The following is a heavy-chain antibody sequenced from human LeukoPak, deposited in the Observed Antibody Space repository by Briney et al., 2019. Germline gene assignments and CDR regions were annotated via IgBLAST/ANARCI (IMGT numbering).Heavy chain of an antibody. D-gene: IGHD2-15*01. Sequence: SETLSLTCAVYGGSLSGYYWTWIRQSPGKGLEWIGEINYSGNTNYNRSLKSRVTISADTSKNQFSLSLTSVTAADTAVYYCARRRTAYCRGGNCYSDKFFDYWGQGTQVTVSS. CDR1: GGSLSGYY. CDR3: ARRRTAYCRGGNCYSDKFFDY. CDR2: INYSGNT. V-gene: IGHV4-34*01. J-gene: IGHJ4*02.